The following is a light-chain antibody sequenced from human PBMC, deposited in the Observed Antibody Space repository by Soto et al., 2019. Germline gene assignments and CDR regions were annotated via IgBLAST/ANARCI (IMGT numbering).Light chain of an antibody. V-gene: IGKV3-20*01. CDR1: QYVGNY. CDR3: QQYRTSPYT. J-gene: IGKJ2*01. Sequence: ELVLTQSPGTLSLSPEERPTFSCRASQYVGNYLAWYQQKPGQRPRLLIYNGSTRAAGIPDRFSATAYGTDFTLIISRLEPQDSAVYYCQQYRTSPYTFGQGTKLEIK. CDR2: NGS.